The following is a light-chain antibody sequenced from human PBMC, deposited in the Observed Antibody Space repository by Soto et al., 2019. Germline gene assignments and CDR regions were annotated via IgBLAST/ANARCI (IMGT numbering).Light chain of an antibody. CDR2: SAS. CDR1: QDINVY. V-gene: IGKV1-39*01. J-gene: IGKJ4*01. Sequence: DIQMTQSPSSVSASIGDTVTITCWASQDINVYLNWYQQKPGEVPKLLIYSASSLHSGVPSRFTGSGSETDFTLTIRSLQPEDFATYYCLQHNTYPLSFGGGTRVEIK. CDR3: LQHNTYPLS.